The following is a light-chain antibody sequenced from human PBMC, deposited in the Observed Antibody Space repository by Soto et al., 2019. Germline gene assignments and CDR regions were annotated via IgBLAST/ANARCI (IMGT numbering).Light chain of an antibody. Sequence: EIVLTQSPATLSVSPGERATLSCRASQSVGRNLGWYQQKPGQSPRLLIYDASNRATGIPARFSGSGSGTDFTLSISTLEPEDFAVYYCQQRNYPLTFGGGTKVEI. J-gene: IGKJ4*01. CDR1: QSVGRN. CDR2: DAS. V-gene: IGKV3-11*01. CDR3: QQRNYPLT.